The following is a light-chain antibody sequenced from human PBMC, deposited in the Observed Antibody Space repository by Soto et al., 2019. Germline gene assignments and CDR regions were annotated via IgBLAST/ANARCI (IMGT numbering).Light chain of an antibody. Sequence: EIVLTQSPVALSLSPGDRDTLSCRASHSVSGNYLAWYQQKPGQAPRLLIYGASSSATGIPDRFSGSGSGTEFTLTISRLGPEEFAVNSCQQFGTSPLFTFGPGTKVDIK. CDR3: QQFGTSPLFT. CDR1: HSVSGNY. V-gene: IGKV3-20*01. CDR2: GAS. J-gene: IGKJ3*01.